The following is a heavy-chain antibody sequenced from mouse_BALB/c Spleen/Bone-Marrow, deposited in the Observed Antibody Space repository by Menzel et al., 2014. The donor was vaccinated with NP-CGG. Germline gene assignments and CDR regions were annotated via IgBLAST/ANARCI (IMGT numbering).Heavy chain of an antibody. V-gene: IGHV4-1*02. CDR2: INPDSSTI. Sequence: EVKLEESGGGLVQPGGSLKLSCAASGFDFSRYWMSWVRQAPGKGLEWIGEINPDSSTINYTPSLKDKFIISRDNAKNTLYLQMSKQRSEDTALYYCASLHYYGVFAYWGQGTLVTVSA. D-gene: IGHD1-2*01. CDR1: GFDFSRYW. CDR3: ASLHYYGVFAY. J-gene: IGHJ3*01.